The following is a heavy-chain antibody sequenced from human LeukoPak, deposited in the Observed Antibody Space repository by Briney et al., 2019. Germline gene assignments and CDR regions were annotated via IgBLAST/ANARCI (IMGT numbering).Heavy chain of an antibody. J-gene: IGHJ4*02. V-gene: IGHV3-30-3*01. Sequence: GGSLRLSCAASGFTFSSYAMSWVRQAPGKGLEWVAIISYDGSNEYYADSMKGRFTISRDNSKNTLYLQMNSLRAEDTAVYYCARKDDYRYYFDYWGQGTLVTVSS. CDR3: ARKDDYRYYFDY. CDR2: ISYDGSNE. CDR1: GFTFSSYA. D-gene: IGHD4-11*01.